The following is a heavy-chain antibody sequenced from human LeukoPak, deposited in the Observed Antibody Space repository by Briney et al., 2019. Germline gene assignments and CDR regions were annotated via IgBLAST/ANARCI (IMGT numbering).Heavy chain of an antibody. J-gene: IGHJ4*02. Sequence: ASVKVSCKASGYTFTSYGISWVRQAPGQDLEWMGWISVYNCNTNYAQKLQGRVTMTTDTSTSTAYMELRSLRSDDTAVYDCARRAEELAFDYWGQGTLVTVSS. CDR1: GYTFTSYG. V-gene: IGHV1-18*01. CDR3: ARRAEELAFDY. CDR2: ISVYNCNT. D-gene: IGHD1-26*01.